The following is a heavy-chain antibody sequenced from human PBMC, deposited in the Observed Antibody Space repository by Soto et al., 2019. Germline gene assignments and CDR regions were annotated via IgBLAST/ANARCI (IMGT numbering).Heavy chain of an antibody. CDR1: GGTFSSYT. J-gene: IGHJ2*01. CDR2: IIPILGIA. D-gene: IGHD2-2*01. CDR3: ARGGGQYCSSTSCYPYWYFDL. V-gene: IGHV1-69*02. Sequence: QVQLVQSGAEVKKPGSSVKVSCKASGGTFSSYTISWVRQAPGQGLEWMGRIIPILGIANYAQKFQGRVTITAHKSTSTAYMELSSLRSEDTAVYYCARGGGQYCSSTSCYPYWYFDLWGRGTLVTVSS.